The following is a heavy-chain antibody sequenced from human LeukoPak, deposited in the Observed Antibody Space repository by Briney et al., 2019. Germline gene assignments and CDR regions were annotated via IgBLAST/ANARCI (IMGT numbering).Heavy chain of an antibody. Sequence: SETLSLTCAVYGGSFSGYYWSWIRQPPGKGLEWIGEINHSGSTNYNPTLKSRVTISVDTSKNQFSLKLSSVTAADTAVYYCARFRTIFGVVRFDYWGQGTLVTVSS. CDR1: GGSFSGYY. J-gene: IGHJ4*02. CDR3: ARFRTIFGVVRFDY. CDR2: INHSGST. D-gene: IGHD3-3*01. V-gene: IGHV4-34*01.